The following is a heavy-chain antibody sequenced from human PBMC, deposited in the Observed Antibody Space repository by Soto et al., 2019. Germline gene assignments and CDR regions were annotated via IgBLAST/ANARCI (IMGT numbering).Heavy chain of an antibody. CDR3: ARDRGGYYDAFDI. Sequence: QVHLVQSGAEVKKPGASLKVSCKASGYTFTSYYIHWVRQAPGQGLEWMGIINPNGGSTTYAQRFQGRVTMNRDTSTRTIYMELSSLRSEDTAVYYCARDRGGYYDAFDIWGQGTMVTVSS. CDR2: INPNGGST. CDR1: GYTFTSYY. D-gene: IGHD3-10*01. J-gene: IGHJ3*02. V-gene: IGHV1-46*01.